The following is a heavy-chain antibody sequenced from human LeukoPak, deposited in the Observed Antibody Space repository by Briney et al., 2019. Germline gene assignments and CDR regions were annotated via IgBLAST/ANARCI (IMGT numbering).Heavy chain of an antibody. CDR1: GFTFSSYD. CDR2: IRSTSSTV. D-gene: IGHD2-15*01. J-gene: IGHJ4*02. CDR3: VKRPQVVSAYYFDS. V-gene: IGHV3-48*01. Sequence: GGSLRLSCAASGFTFSSYDMNWVRQAPGKGLEWVSYIRSTSSTVNYADSVKGRFTISRDNSKNTLYLQMNSLRAEDTAVCYCVKRPQVVSAYYFDSWGQGTLVTVSS.